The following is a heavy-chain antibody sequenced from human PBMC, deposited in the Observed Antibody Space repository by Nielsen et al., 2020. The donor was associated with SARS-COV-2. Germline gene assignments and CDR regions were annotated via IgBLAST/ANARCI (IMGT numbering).Heavy chain of an antibody. CDR2: INAGNGNT. V-gene: IGHV1-3*01. J-gene: IGHJ6*02. D-gene: IGHD2-15*01. CDR3: ARGRIPVELLLYYYYYGMDV. Sequence: SVKVSCQASGYTFPSYAMHWVRQAPGQRLEWMGWINAGNGNTKYSQKFQGRVTITRDTSASTAYMELSSLRSEDTAVYYCARGRIPVELLLYYYYYGMDVRGQGTTVTVSS. CDR1: GYTFPSYA.